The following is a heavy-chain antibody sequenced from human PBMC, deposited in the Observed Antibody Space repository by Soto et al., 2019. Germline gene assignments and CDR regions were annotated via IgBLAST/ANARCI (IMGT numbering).Heavy chain of an antibody. CDR3: ARWAHYARNLNNWFDP. Sequence: QVQLVQSGAEVKKPGSSVKVSCKASGGTFSSYAISWVRQAPGQGLEWMGGIIPIFGTANYAQKFQGRVTITPGEFKSTGYMELSSLRSEDTAVYYCARWAHYARNLNNWFDPWGQGTLVTVSS. J-gene: IGHJ5*02. D-gene: IGHD4-17*01. V-gene: IGHV1-69*01. CDR2: IIPIFGTA. CDR1: GGTFSSYA.